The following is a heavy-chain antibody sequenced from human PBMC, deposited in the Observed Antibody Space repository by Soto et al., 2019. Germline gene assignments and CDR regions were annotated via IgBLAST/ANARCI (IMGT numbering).Heavy chain of an antibody. J-gene: IGHJ3*02. V-gene: IGHV1-18*01. D-gene: IGHD1-1*01. CDR3: ARIPTTIAFDI. CDR1: GYTFTIYG. Sequence: ASVKVSRKASGYTFTIYGITWVRQAPGQGLEWMGWISAYNGNTNYAQKLQGRVTMTTDTSTSTAYMELRSLRSDDTAVYYCARIPTTIAFDIWGQGTMVTVSS. CDR2: ISAYNGNT.